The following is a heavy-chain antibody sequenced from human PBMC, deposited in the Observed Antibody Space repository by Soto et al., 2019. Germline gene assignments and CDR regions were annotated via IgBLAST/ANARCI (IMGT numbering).Heavy chain of an antibody. CDR3: ARVRGYTIFGVVPYGMDV. CDR2: INPNSGGT. CDR1: GYTFTGYY. Sequence: ASVKVSCKASGYTFTGYYMHWVRQAPGQGLEWMGWINPNSGGTNYAQKFQGRVTMTRDTSISTAYMELSRLRSDDTTVYYCARVRGYTIFGVVPYGMDVWGQGTTVTVS. V-gene: IGHV1-2*02. J-gene: IGHJ6*02. D-gene: IGHD3-3*01.